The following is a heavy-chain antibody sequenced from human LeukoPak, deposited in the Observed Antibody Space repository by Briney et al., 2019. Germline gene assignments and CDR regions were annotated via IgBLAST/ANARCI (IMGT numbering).Heavy chain of an antibody. CDR2: INTDGSST. CDR3: AREIVVAGTRAWFDP. J-gene: IGHJ5*02. V-gene: IGHV3-74*01. CDR1: GFTLSVYS. D-gene: IGHD6-19*01. Sequence: GGSLRLSCAASGFTLSVYSMHWVRQAPEKGLVWVSRINTDGSSTNYADSVKGRFTISRDNAKNTLYLQMHSPRAEDTAVYYCAREIVVAGTRAWFDPWGQGTLVTVSS.